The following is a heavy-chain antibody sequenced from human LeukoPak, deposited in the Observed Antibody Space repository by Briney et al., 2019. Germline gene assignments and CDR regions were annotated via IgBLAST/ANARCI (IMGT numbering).Heavy chain of an antibody. V-gene: IGHV1-69*06. Sequence: GSSVKVSCKASGGTFSSYAISWVRQAPGQGLEWMGGIIPIFGTANYAQKFQGRVTITADKSTSTAYMELSSLRSEDTAVYYCARVRGSYSGSYHDAFDIWGHGTMVTVSS. CDR2: IIPIFGTA. D-gene: IGHD1-26*01. J-gene: IGHJ3*02. CDR3: ARVRGSYSGSYHDAFDI. CDR1: GGTFSSYA.